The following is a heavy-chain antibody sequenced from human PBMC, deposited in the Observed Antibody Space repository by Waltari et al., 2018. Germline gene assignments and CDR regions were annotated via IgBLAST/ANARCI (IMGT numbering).Heavy chain of an antibody. J-gene: IGHJ6*02. CDR2: IIPIFGTA. D-gene: IGHD1-7*01. Sequence: QVQLVQSGAEVKKPGSSVTVSCKASGGTFRRYAIRWVRQAPGPGLEWMGGIIPIFGTANYAQKFQGRVTITADESTSTAYMELSSLRSEDTAVYYCARDLAGTTRVRDYYYGMDVWGQGTTVTVSS. V-gene: IGHV1-69*01. CDR1: GGTFRRYA. CDR3: ARDLAGTTRVRDYYYGMDV.